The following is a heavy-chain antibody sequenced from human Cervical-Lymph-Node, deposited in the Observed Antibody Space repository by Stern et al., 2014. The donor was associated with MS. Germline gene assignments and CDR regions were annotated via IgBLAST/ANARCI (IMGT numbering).Heavy chain of an antibody. V-gene: IGHV3-23*04. J-gene: IGHJ6*02. Sequence: VQLVESGGGLVQPGGSLRLSCAPSGFTFSNYAMSWIRQAPGKGLEWISSIRGSGGNTFYADSVKGRFTIFRDNSKNTLEMQMNSLRAEDSALYYCTKGFTVTGTGYGVDVWGQGTTVTVSS. CDR1: GFTFSNYA. CDR2: IRGSGGNT. CDR3: TKGFTVTGTGYGVDV. D-gene: IGHD6-19*01.